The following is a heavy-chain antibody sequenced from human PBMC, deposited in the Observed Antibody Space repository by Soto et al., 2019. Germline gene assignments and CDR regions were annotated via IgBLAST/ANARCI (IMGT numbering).Heavy chain of an antibody. CDR3: ARGRYCLTGRCFPNWFDS. Sequence: SETLSLTCSVSGDSISTVDYFWAWIRQPPGQALEYIGYIYKSATTYYNPTFEGRVAISLDTSKSHFSLNVTSVTAADTAVYFCARGRYCLTGRCFPNWFDSWGQGTLVTVSS. D-gene: IGHD2-15*01. V-gene: IGHV4-30-4*01. CDR2: IYKSATT. CDR1: GDSISTVDYF. J-gene: IGHJ5*01.